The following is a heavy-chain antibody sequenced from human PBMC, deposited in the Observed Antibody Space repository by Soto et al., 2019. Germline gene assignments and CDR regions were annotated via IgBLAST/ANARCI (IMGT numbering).Heavy chain of an antibody. CDR2: IYYSGST. CDR3: TISIQH. Sequence: QVQLQESGPGLVKPSQTLSLTCTVSGASITSGGYYWRWIRQHPAKGLEWIGYIYYSGSTYYNPSLQSRVTISVDTSKNQFSLKLSSVTAADTAVYYCTISIQHWGQGTLVTVSS. CDR1: GASITSGGYY. J-gene: IGHJ1*01. V-gene: IGHV4-31*03.